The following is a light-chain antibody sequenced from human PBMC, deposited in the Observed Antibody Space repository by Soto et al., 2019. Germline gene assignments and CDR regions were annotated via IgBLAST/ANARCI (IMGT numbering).Light chain of an antibody. V-gene: IGLV2-11*01. Sequence: QSALTQPRSVSGSPGQSVTISCTGTSSDVGVYDYVSWYQQHPGKAPRVLIFDVSERPSGVPERFSGSKSGTSASLAITGLQAEDEADYYCQAYDYSLTASVFGGGTKLTVL. J-gene: IGLJ3*02. CDR3: QAYDYSLTASV. CDR2: DVS. CDR1: SSDVGVYDY.